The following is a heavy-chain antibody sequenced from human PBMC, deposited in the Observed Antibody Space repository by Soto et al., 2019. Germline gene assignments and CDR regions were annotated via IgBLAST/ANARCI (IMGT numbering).Heavy chain of an antibody. CDR2: ISSSGDAT. Sequence: GGSLRLSCISSGFTFSTYAMTWVRQAPGKGLEWVSIISSSGDATYYLDSVKGRLTISRDNSRNTLHLQMNSLRAEDAAVYFCAKNGDFWSWGMDVWGQGTTVTVSS. CDR1: GFTFSTYA. D-gene: IGHD3-3*01. CDR3: AKNGDFWSWGMDV. J-gene: IGHJ6*02. V-gene: IGHV3-23*01.